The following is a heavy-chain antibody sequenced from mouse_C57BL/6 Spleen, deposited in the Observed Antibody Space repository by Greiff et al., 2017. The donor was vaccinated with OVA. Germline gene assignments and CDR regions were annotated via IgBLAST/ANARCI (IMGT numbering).Heavy chain of an antibody. J-gene: IGHJ2*01. Sequence: VQLQQSGAELVKPGASVKISCKASGYAFSSYWMNWVKQRPGKGLEWIGQIYPGDGDTNYNGKFKGKATLTADKSSSTAYMQLSSLTSEDSAVYFCARIERDGYDGGDYWGQGTTLTVSS. CDR2: IYPGDGDT. CDR1: GYAFSSYW. CDR3: ARIERDGYDGGDY. V-gene: IGHV1-80*01. D-gene: IGHD2-2*01.